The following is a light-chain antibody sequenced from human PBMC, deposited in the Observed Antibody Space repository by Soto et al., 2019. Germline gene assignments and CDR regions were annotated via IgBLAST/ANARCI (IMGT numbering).Light chain of an antibody. CDR3: QQSYSTPIT. Sequence: DIQMTQSPSSLSASVGDRVTITGRASQSIASYLNWYQQKPGKAPKFLIYAASSLQSGVPSRFSGSGSGTDFTLTISSLQPEDFATYFCQQSYSTPITFGQGTRLEIK. CDR2: AAS. CDR1: QSIASY. J-gene: IGKJ5*01. V-gene: IGKV1-39*01.